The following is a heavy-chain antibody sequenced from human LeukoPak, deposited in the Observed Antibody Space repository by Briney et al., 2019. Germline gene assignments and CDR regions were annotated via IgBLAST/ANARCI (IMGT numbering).Heavy chain of an antibody. V-gene: IGHV4-59*01. CDR1: GGSISSYY. J-gene: IGHJ3*02. CDR2: IYYSGST. D-gene: IGHD6-19*01. Sequence: SETLSLTCTVSGGSISSYYWSWIRQPPGKGMEWIGYIYYSGSTNCNPSLKSRVTISVDTSKNQFSLKLSSVTAADTAVYYCAREGGAAVAGTNAFDIWGQGTMVTVSS. CDR3: AREGGAAVAGTNAFDI.